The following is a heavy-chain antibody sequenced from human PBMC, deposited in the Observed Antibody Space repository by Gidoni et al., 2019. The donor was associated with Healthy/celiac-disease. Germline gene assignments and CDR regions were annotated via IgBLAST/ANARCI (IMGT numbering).Heavy chain of an antibody. J-gene: IGHJ4*02. CDR1: GFPFSSYG. Sequence: QVQLVESGGGVVQPGRSLRLSCAASGFPFSSYGMHWVRQAPGKGLEWVAVISYDGSNKYYADSVKGRFTISRDNSKNTLYLQMNSLRAEDTAVYYCAKAWRHFGSGWYFDYWGQGTLVAVSS. CDR2: ISYDGSNK. V-gene: IGHV3-30*18. CDR3: AKAWRHFGSGWYFDY. D-gene: IGHD6-19*01.